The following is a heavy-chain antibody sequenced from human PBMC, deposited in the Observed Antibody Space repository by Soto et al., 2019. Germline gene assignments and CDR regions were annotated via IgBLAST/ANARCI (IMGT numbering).Heavy chain of an antibody. CDR2: INHSGST. CDR3: AREPSSSLSYFDY. D-gene: IGHD6-6*01. CDR1: GGSFSGYY. J-gene: IGHJ4*02. V-gene: IGHV4-34*01. Sequence: QVQLQQWGAGLLKPSETLSLTCAVYGGSFSGYYWSWIRQPPGKGLEWIGEINHSGSTNYNPSLKSSVTISVDTSKNQCSLKLSSVTAADTAVYYGAREPSSSLSYFDYWCQGTLVTVSS.